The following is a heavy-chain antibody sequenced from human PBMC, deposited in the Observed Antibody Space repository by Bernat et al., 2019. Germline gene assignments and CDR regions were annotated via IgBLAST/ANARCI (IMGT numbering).Heavy chain of an antibody. CDR3: TTDSALVVDYYYYGMDV. V-gene: IGHV3-15*01. CDR2: IKSKTDGGTT. CDR1: GFTFSNAR. D-gene: IGHD2-8*02. Sequence: EVQLVESGGGLVKPGGSLRLSCAASGFTFSNARMSWVRQAPGKGLEWVGRIKSKTDGGTTDYAAPVKGRFTISRDDSKNTLYLQMNSLKTEDTAVYYCTTDSALVVDYYYYGMDVWGQGTTVTVSS. J-gene: IGHJ6*02.